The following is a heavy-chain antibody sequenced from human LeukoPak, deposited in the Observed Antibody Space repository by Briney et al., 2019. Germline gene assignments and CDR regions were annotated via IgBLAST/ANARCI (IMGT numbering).Heavy chain of an antibody. D-gene: IGHD3-16*01. CDR1: GVTYSSYA. J-gene: IGHJ3*02. Sequence: GGSLRLSCAASGVTYSSYAMSWVRQAPGKGLEWVSVISGSGASTYYADSVKGRFTISRDNSKNTLYLQMNSLRAEDTAVYYCAKVVFRGWGFQGDAFDIWGQGTMVTVSS. CDR3: AKVVFRGWGFQGDAFDI. CDR2: ISGSGAST. V-gene: IGHV3-23*01.